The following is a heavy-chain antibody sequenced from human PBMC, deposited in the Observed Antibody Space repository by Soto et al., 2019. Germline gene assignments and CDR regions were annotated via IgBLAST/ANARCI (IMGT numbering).Heavy chain of an antibody. V-gene: IGHV5-10-1*01. J-gene: IGHJ6*02. Sequence: PGESLKISCKGSGYSFTSYWISWVRQMPGKGLEWMGRIDPSDSYTNNSPSFQGHVTISADKSISTAYLQWSSLKAADTAMYYCARHRYYYDSSGYYPRDSYGMDVWGQGTTVTVSS. CDR3: ARHRYYYDSSGYYPRDSYGMDV. D-gene: IGHD3-22*01. CDR2: IDPSDSYT. CDR1: GYSFTSYW.